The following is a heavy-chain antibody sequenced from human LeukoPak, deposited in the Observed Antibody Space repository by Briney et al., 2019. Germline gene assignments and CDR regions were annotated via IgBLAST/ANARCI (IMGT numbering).Heavy chain of an antibody. CDR3: ARGASAVAAHLVY. V-gene: IGHV1-69*13. Sequence: ASVKVSCKASGGTFSSYAISWVRQAPGQGLEWMGGIIPIFGTANYAQKFQGRVTITADESTSTAYMELSSLRSEDTAVYYCARGASAVAAHLVYWGQGTLVTVSS. CDR1: GGTFSSYA. J-gene: IGHJ4*02. D-gene: IGHD6-6*01. CDR2: IIPIFGTA.